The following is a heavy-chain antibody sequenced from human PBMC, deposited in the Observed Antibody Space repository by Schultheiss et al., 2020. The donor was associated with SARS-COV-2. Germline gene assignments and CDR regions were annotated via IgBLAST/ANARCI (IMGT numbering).Heavy chain of an antibody. D-gene: IGHD6-6*01. CDR2: IYYSGST. V-gene: IGHV4-34*09. CDR3: AIQGSSSRYYYGMDV. J-gene: IGHJ6*02. Sequence: SETLSLTCAVYGGSFSGYYWSWIRQPPGKGLEWIGYIYYSGSTSYNPSLKSRVSMSVDTSKNQFSLKLSSVTAADTAVYYCAIQGSSSRYYYGMDVWGQGTTVTVSS. CDR1: GGSFSGYY.